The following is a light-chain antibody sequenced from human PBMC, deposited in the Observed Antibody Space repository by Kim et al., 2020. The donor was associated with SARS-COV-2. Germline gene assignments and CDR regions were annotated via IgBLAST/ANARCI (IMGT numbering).Light chain of an antibody. Sequence: GARVTITCRASQSISSWLAWYQQKPGKAPKLLIYDASSLESGVPSRFSGSGSGTEFTLTISSLQPDDFATYYCQQYNSYPRTFGQGTKV. CDR1: QSISSW. V-gene: IGKV1-5*01. CDR3: QQYNSYPRT. CDR2: DAS. J-gene: IGKJ1*01.